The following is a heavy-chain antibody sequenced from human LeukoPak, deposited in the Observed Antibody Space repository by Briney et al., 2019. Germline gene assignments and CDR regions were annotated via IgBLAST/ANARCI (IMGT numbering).Heavy chain of an antibody. Sequence: SHTLSLTCAISGDSVSSNTAAWTWIRQSPSRALEWLGRTHYKSKWTNDYAVSVKSRITISPDIPKNQFSLHLNFVTPEDTAVYFCAREELRGVPLYDYWGQGTLVTVCS. CDR1: GDSVSSNTAA. CDR3: AREELRGVPLYDY. J-gene: IGHJ4*02. V-gene: IGHV6-1*01. CDR2: THYKSKWTN. D-gene: IGHD3-10*01.